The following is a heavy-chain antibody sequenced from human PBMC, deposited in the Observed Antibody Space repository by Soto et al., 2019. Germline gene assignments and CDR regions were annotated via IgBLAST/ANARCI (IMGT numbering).Heavy chain of an antibody. CDR3: ARRGNICHRNLCYYYYMDV. V-gene: IGHV3-23*01. J-gene: IGHJ6*03. CDR1: GFTFKTYV. Sequence: EEQVLESGGGLVQPGGSLSLSCAASGFTFKTYVMSWVLQAPGKGLEWVSSISGSGANSYFADSVKGRFNISKDNSKNTLDLQMDRLRAEDTAIYSCARRGNICHRNLCYYYYMDVWGKGTMVIVSS. CDR2: ISGSGANS.